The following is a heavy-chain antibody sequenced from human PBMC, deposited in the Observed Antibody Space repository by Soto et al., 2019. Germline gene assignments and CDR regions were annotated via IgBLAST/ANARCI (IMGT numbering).Heavy chain of an antibody. CDR1: GGSVYDFY. V-gene: IGHV4-59*02. Sequence: QVHLQESGPGRVKPSETLSLTCSVSGGSVYDFYWNWLRQTPGKGLEWIGNIYNNGRTNYKPSLKNRVTISIDTSKNQFSLHLSSVTTADTAMYFCARGHGIYVRFDSWGQGTLVSVSS. D-gene: IGHD3-10*02. CDR2: IYNNGRT. J-gene: IGHJ4*02. CDR3: ARGHGIYVRFDS.